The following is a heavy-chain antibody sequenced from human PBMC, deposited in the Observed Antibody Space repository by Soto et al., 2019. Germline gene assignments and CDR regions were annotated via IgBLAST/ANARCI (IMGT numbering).Heavy chain of an antibody. CDR1: GFTFSSYA. J-gene: IGHJ2*01. CDR2: ISYDGSNK. Sequence: QVQLVESGGGVVQPGRSLRLSCAASGFTFSSYAMHWVRQAPGKGLEWVAVISYDGSNKYYADSVKGRFTISRDNSKNTLYLKMNSLRAEDTAVYYCARPLWRDDYNWGYFDLWGRGTLVTGSS. CDR3: ARPLWRDDYNWGYFDL. D-gene: IGHD4-4*01. V-gene: IGHV3-30-3*01.